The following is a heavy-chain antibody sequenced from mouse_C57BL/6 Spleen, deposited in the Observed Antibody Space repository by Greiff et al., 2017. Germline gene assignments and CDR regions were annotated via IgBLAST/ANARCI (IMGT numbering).Heavy chain of an antibody. J-gene: IGHJ1*03. CDR2: INPNNGGT. CDR1: GYTFTDYN. D-gene: IGHD4-1*01. CDR3: ARTGTGYWYFDV. V-gene: IGHV1-22*01. Sequence: EVQLQESGPELVKPGASVKMSCKASGYTFTDYNMHWVKQSHGKSLEWIGYINPNNGGTSYNQKFKGKGTLTVNKSSSTAYMELRSLTSEDSAVYYCARTGTGYWYFDVWGTGTTVTVSS.